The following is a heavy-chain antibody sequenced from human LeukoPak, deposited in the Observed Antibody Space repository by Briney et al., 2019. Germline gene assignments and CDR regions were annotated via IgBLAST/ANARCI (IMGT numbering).Heavy chain of an antibody. CDR3: ARDKNGVALSSSCFDY. J-gene: IGHJ4*02. CDR2: INPSGFST. D-gene: IGHD6-13*01. CDR1: GYTFASYY. V-gene: IGHV1-46*01. Sequence: ASVTVSCKPSGYTFASYYMHWVRQAPGQGLEWMGIINPSGFSTRYAQRFQGRVTMTRDTSTSTVYMELRSLRSEDTAVYYCARDKNGVALSSSCFDYWGQGTLVTVSS.